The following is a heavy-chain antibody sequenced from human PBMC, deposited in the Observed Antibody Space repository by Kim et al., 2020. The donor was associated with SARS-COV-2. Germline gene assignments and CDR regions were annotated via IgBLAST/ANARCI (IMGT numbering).Heavy chain of an antibody. V-gene: IGHV3-23*01. CDR2: IRVSGGST. D-gene: IGHD3-3*01. CDR1: GFTFSSYA. Sequence: GGSLRLSCAASGFTFSSYAMSWVRQAPGKGLEWVSAIRVSGGSTYYADSVKGRFTISRDNSKNTLYLQMNSLRAEDTAVYYCAKDGSITIFGVAPVAGYDHYGMDVWGQGTTVTVSS. CDR3: AKDGSITIFGVAPVAGYDHYGMDV. J-gene: IGHJ6*02.